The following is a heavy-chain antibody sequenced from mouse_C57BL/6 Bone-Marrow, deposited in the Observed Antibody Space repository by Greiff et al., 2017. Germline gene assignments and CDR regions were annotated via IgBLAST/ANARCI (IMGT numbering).Heavy chain of an antibody. D-gene: IGHD2-5*01. V-gene: IGHV1-54*01. CDR2: INPGSGGT. CDR1: GYAFTNYL. CDR3: ARHYSNLDY. Sequence: QVQLQQSGAELVRPGTSVKVSCKASGYAFTNYLIEWVKQRPGQGLEWIGVINPGSGGTNYNEKFKGKATLTADKSSSTAYMQLSNLTSEDSAVXFCARHYSNLDYWGQGTTLTVSS. J-gene: IGHJ2*01.